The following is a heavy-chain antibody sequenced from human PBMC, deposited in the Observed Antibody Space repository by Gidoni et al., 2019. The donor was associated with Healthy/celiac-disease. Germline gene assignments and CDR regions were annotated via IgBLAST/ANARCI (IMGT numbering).Heavy chain of an antibody. Sequence: QVQLVQSGPEVKKPGSSVKCSCTASDVTFSSYALSWLRQAPGQGLEWMGGFIPIFGTANYAQKFQGRVTITADESTSTAYMELISLRSEDTALYYCARDRFQGRFRNWFDPWGQGTLVTVAS. CDR3: ARDRFQGRFRNWFDP. CDR1: DVTFSSYA. CDR2: FIPIFGTA. D-gene: IGHD2-21*01. J-gene: IGHJ5*02. V-gene: IGHV1-69*01.